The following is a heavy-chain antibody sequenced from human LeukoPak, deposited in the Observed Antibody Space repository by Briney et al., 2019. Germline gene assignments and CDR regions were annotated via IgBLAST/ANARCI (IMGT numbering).Heavy chain of an antibody. V-gene: IGHV4-39*07. CDR2: IYYSGST. J-gene: IGHJ3*02. CDR3: ARDLHGGTYYDILTGYYIGAFDI. D-gene: IGHD3-9*01. Sequence: PSETLSLTCTVSGGSISSSSYYWGWIRQPPGKGLEWIGSIYYSGSTYYNPSLKSRVTMSVDTSKNQFSLKLSSVTAADTAVYYCARDLHGGTYYDILTGYYIGAFDIWGQGTMVTVSS. CDR1: GGSISSSSYY.